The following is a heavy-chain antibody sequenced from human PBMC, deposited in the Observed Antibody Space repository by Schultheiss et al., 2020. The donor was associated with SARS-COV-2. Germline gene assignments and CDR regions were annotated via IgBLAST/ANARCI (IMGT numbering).Heavy chain of an antibody. Sequence: GESLKISCKGSGYRFTTYWIGWVRQMPGKGLEWMGIIYPGDSDTRYSPSFQGQVTISADKSISTAYLQWSSLKASDTAMYYCARQRYYYDSSGYHYYYYYGMDVWGQGTTVTVSS. D-gene: IGHD3-22*01. CDR3: ARQRYYYDSSGYHYYYYYGMDV. CDR2: IYPGDSDT. CDR1: GYRFTTYW. V-gene: IGHV5-51*01. J-gene: IGHJ6*02.